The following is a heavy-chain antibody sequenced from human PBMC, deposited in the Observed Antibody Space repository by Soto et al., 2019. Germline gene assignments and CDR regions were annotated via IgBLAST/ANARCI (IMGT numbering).Heavy chain of an antibody. CDR3: AKAPWVYSSTWFFFDH. D-gene: IGHD2-2*01. CDR1: GFKFSNFA. J-gene: IGHJ4*02. V-gene: IGHV3-23*01. CDR2: INGGGGHT. Sequence: EVQLLQSGGGLVQPGGSLRLSCAASGFKFSNFAMRWIRQAPGKGLEWVSGINGGGGHTDYADSVKGRFTISRDNSKNTLYLQMSSLRAEDTAVYYCAKAPWVYSSTWFFFDHWGQGTLVTVSS.